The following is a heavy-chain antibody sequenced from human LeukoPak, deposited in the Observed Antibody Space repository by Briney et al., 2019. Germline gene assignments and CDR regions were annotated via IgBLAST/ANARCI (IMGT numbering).Heavy chain of an antibody. CDR2: ISSSGSTI. D-gene: IGHD3-22*01. J-gene: IGHJ4*02. CDR1: GFTFSDYY. Sequence: PGGSLRLSCAASGFTFSDYYMSWIRQAPGKGLEWVSYISSSGSTIYYADSVKGRFTISRDNAKNSLYLQMNSLRAEDTAVYYCARELSPYYYDSSGYHNYWGQGTLVTVSS. V-gene: IGHV3-11*01. CDR3: ARELSPYYYDSSGYHNY.